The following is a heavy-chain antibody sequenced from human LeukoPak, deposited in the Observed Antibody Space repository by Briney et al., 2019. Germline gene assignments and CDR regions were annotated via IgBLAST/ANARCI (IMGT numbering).Heavy chain of an antibody. CDR3: ARRNDGLFDY. CDR2: IYYSGST. Sequence: KASETLSLTCTVSGGSISSYYWSWIRQPPGKGLEWIGYIYYSGSTNYNPSLKSRVTISVDTSKNQFSLKLSSVTAADTAVYYCARRNDGLFDYWGQRTLVTVSS. CDR1: GGSISSYY. V-gene: IGHV4-59*01. J-gene: IGHJ4*02. D-gene: IGHD1-1*01.